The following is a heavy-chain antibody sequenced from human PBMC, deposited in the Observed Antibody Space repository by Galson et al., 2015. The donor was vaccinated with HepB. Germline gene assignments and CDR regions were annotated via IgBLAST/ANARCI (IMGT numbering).Heavy chain of an antibody. V-gene: IGHV3-23*01. CDR1: GFTFSNYG. J-gene: IGHJ4*02. CDR2: ISGSGGNT. D-gene: IGHD6-13*01. Sequence: SLRLSCAASGFTFSNYGMSWVRQAPGKGLEWVSGISGSGGNTYYADSVKGRFTISRDNSKNTLFLQMNSLRAEDTAVYYCAKVLPLGIATSGGPFDYWVQGTLVTVSS. CDR3: AKVLPLGIATSGGPFDY.